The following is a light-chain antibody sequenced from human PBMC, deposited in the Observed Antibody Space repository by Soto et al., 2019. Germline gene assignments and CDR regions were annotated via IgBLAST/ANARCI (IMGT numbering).Light chain of an antibody. CDR2: KAS. CDR1: QSISSW. V-gene: IGKV1-5*03. Sequence: DIQMTQSPSTLSASVGDRATITCLASQSISSWLAWYQQKPGKAPKLLIYKASSLESGVPSRFSGSGSGTEFTLAISSLQPDDSATYYCQQYNDNWTFGQGT. CDR3: QQYNDNWT. J-gene: IGKJ1*01.